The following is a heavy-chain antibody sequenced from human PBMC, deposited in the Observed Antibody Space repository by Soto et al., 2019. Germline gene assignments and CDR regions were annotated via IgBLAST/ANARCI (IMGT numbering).Heavy chain of an antibody. CDR3: ARGLVVELGPSCFDY. Sequence: EVQLVESGGGLVQPGGSLRLSCAASGFTVSSNYMSWVRQAPGKGLEWVSVIYSGGSTYYADSVKGRFTISRDNSKNTLHLQMNSMRAEDADVYYCARGLVVELGPSCFDYWGQGTLVTVSS. V-gene: IGHV3-66*01. CDR2: IYSGGST. D-gene: IGHD3-10*01. J-gene: IGHJ4*02. CDR1: GFTVSSNY.